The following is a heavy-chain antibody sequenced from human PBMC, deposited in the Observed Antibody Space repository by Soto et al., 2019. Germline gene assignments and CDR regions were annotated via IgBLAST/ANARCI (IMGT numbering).Heavy chain of an antibody. CDR2: ISSSGSTI. CDR1: GFTFSSYE. Sequence: PGGSLRLSCAASGFTFSSYEMNWVRQAPGKGLEWVSYISSSGSTIYYADSVKGRFTISRDNAKNSLYLQMNSLRAEDTAVYYCARGIAARRYYYYGMDVWGQGTTVTVSS. D-gene: IGHD6-6*01. J-gene: IGHJ6*02. V-gene: IGHV3-48*03. CDR3: ARGIAARRYYYYGMDV.